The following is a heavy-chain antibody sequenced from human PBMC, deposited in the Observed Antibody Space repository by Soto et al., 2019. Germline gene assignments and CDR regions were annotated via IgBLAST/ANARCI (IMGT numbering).Heavy chain of an antibody. CDR2: IYHSGST. J-gene: IGHJ3*02. Sequence: KSSETLSLTCAVSGGSISSGGYSWSWIRQPPGKGLEWIGYIYHSGSTYYNPSLKSRVTISVDRSKNQFSLKLSSVTAADTAVYYCARVSGNSVNAFDIWGHGTMVTVSS. V-gene: IGHV4-30-2*01. CDR1: GGSISSGGYS. CDR3: ARVSGNSVNAFDI. D-gene: IGHD2-15*01.